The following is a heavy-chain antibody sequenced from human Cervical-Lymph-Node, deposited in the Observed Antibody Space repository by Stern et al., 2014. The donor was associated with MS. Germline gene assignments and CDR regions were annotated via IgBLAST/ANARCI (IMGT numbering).Heavy chain of an antibody. J-gene: IGHJ6*02. D-gene: IGHD5-24*01. V-gene: IGHV1-69*05. CDR2: IIPVFHTA. Sequence: VQLVESGAEVKKPGSSVKVSCKASGDSLSTFSISWVRQAPGQGLEWMGGIIPVFHTAKYEQRFQDRVTITTDKTTNTVYMELRSLRLEDTAVYYCARDPPEMTKPPHNKGVDAWGQGTTVTVSS. CDR3: ARDPPEMTKPPHNKGVDA. CDR1: GDSLSTFS.